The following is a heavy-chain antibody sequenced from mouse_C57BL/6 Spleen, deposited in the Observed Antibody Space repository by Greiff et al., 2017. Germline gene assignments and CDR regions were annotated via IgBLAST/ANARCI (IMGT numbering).Heavy chain of an antibody. CDR3: TSSYYSNYGGVLFDY. V-gene: IGHV1-15*01. CDR2: IDPETGGT. CDR1: GYTFTDYE. Sequence: QVQLQQSGAELVRPGASVTLSCKASGYTFTDYEMHWVKQTPVHGLEWIGAIDPETGGTAYNQKFKGKAILTADKSSSTAYMELRSLTSEDSAVYYCTSSYYSNYGGVLFDYWGQGTTLTVSS. D-gene: IGHD2-5*01. J-gene: IGHJ2*01.